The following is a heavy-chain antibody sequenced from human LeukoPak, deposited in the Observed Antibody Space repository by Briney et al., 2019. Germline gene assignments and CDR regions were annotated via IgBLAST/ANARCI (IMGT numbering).Heavy chain of an antibody. D-gene: IGHD2-2*01. Sequence: PGGSLRLSCAASGFTFSSYGMHWVRQAPGKGLEWVAFIRYDGSNKYYADSVKGRFTISRDNSKNTLYLQMNSLRADDTAVYYCASTGIVVVPAAYNDAFDIWGQGTMVTVSS. CDR1: GFTFSSYG. CDR2: IRYDGSNK. J-gene: IGHJ3*02. V-gene: IGHV3-30*02. CDR3: ASTGIVVVPAAYNDAFDI.